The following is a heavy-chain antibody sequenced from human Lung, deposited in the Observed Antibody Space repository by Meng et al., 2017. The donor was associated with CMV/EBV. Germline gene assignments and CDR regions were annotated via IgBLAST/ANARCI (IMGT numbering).Heavy chain of an antibody. D-gene: IGHD6-19*01. V-gene: IGHV4-4*02. Sequence: QWQLQDSGPGLVSPSGTLSLTCAVSGGSISSGNWWSWVRQPPGKGLEWIGEIYHSGSTNYNPSLKSRVTISVDKSKNQFSLKLSSVTAADTAVYYCASFPPPGKQWLVTDYWGQGTLVTVSS. CDR1: GGSISSGNW. J-gene: IGHJ4*02. CDR3: ASFPPPGKQWLVTDY. CDR2: IYHSGST.